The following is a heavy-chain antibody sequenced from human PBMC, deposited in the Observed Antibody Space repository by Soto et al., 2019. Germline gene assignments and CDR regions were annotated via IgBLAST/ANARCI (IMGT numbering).Heavy chain of an antibody. CDR1: GDTFTNYD. J-gene: IGHJ6*02. V-gene: IGHV1-8*01. Sequence: QVQLVQSGAEVKKPGASVKVSCKASGDTFTNYDINWVRQATGQGLEWMGRMNPNSGNTGYAQKFQGTVTMTRNTSITTAYMGLSSLRSEDTAVYYCARGRNGMDVWGQGTTVTVSS. CDR2: MNPNSGNT. CDR3: ARGRNGMDV.